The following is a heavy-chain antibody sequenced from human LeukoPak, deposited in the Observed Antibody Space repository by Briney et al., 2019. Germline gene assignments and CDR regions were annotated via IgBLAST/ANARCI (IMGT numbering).Heavy chain of an antibody. J-gene: IGHJ4*02. V-gene: IGHV3-23*01. Sequence: GGSLRLSCAACGFTFSSYPMSWVRQAPGKGLEGVSTISGSGGNTYYADSVKGRFTISRDNSKNTLYLQMNSLRAEDTTIYYCAKERPQTTSFDYWGQGTLVTVSS. CDR2: ISGSGGNT. D-gene: IGHD2/OR15-2a*01. CDR3: AKERPQTTSFDY. CDR1: GFTFSSYP.